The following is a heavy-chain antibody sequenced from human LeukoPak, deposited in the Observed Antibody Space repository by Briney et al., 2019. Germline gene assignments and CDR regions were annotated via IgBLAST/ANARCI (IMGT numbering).Heavy chain of an antibody. Sequence: GGSLRLSCAASGFTFSNAWMSWVRQAPGKGLEWVGRIKSKIDGGTIEYAAPVKGRFTISRDDSKNTQYLQMNSLKTEDTAVYYCTTDGYCSGGNGYSFDYWGQGILVTVSA. CDR1: GFTFSNAW. J-gene: IGHJ4*02. CDR2: IKSKIDGGTI. V-gene: IGHV3-15*01. CDR3: TTDGYCSGGNGYSFDY. D-gene: IGHD2-15*01.